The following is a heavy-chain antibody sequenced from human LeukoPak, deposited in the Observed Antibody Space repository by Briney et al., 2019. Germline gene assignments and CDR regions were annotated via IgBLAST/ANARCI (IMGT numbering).Heavy chain of an antibody. CDR1: GGSISSYY. V-gene: IGHV4-59*01. Sequence: SETLSLTCTVSGGSISSYYWSWIRQSPGKGLEWIGYIYYSGSTNYNPSFKSRVTISVDTSKNQFSLKLSSVTAADTAVYYCARDWSDCSGGSCYFNWFDPWGQGTLVTVSS. D-gene: IGHD2-15*01. J-gene: IGHJ5*02. CDR3: ARDWSDCSGGSCYFNWFDP. CDR2: IYYSGST.